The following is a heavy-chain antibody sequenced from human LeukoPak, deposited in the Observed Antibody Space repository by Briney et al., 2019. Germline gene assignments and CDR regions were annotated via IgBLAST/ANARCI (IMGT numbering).Heavy chain of an antibody. CDR3: ARGSSNLGY. CDR1: GGSISSYY. Sequence: SETLSLTCTVSGGSISSYYWSWIRQPPGKGLEWIGYIYYSGSTNYNPSLKSRVTISVDTSKNQFSLKLSSVTAADTAVYYCARGSSNLGYWGQGTLVTVSS. J-gene: IGHJ4*02. D-gene: IGHD1-1*01. V-gene: IGHV4-59*01. CDR2: IYYSGST.